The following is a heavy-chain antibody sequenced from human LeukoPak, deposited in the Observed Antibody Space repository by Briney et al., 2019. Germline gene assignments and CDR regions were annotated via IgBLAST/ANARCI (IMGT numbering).Heavy chain of an antibody. D-gene: IGHD3-9*01. CDR2: IYSGGST. CDR3: ARDLDYDILTGPSI. Sequence: GGSLRLSCAASGFTVSNNYMSWVRQAPGKGLEWVSIIYSGGSTLYADSVKGRFTISRDNSKNTLYLQMNSLRAEDTAVYCCARDLDYDILTGPSIWGQGTTVTVSS. J-gene: IGHJ3*02. V-gene: IGHV3-66*01. CDR1: GFTVSNNY.